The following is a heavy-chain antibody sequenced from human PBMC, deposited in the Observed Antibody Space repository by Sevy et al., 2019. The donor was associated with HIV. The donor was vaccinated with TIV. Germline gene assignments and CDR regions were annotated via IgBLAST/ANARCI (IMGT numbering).Heavy chain of an antibody. Sequence: GGSLRLSCAASGFTFSSYSMNWVRQAPGKGLEWVSSISSSSSYIYYADSVKGRFTISRDNAKNSRYLQMNSLRAEDTAVYYCARVPVQGGMDVWGQGTTVTVSS. CDR2: ISSSSSYI. CDR3: ARVPVQGGMDV. J-gene: IGHJ6*02. V-gene: IGHV3-21*01. CDR1: GFTFSSYS.